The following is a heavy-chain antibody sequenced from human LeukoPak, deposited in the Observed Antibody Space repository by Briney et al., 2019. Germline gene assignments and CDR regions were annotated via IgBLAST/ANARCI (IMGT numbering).Heavy chain of an antibody. CDR1: GASFSSYY. D-gene: IGHD3-22*01. J-gene: IGHJ5*02. Sequence: PSETLSLTCTVTGASFSSYYWSWIRQPPGKGLEWIGYIYYSGSTNYNPSLKSRVTISVDTSKNQFSLRLSSVTAADTAVYYCARHRYYYDSSGYYYQPWGQGTLVTVSS. CDR3: ARHRYYYDSSGYYYQP. V-gene: IGHV4-59*01. CDR2: IYYSGST.